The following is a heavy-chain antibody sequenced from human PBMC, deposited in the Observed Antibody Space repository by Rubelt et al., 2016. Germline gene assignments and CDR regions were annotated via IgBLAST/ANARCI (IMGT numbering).Heavy chain of an antibody. D-gene: IGHD3-16*02. CDR3: AITFGGVIAKLPGAFDI. J-gene: IGHJ3*02. CDR1: GYSFTSYW. V-gene: IGHV5-51*03. CDR2: IYPGDSDT. Sequence: PGESLKISCKGSGYSFTSYWIGWVRQMPGKGLEWMGIIYPGDSDTKYSPSFQGQVTISADKSICTAYLQWCSLKASDTAMYYCAITFGGVIAKLPGAFDIWGQGTMVTVSS.